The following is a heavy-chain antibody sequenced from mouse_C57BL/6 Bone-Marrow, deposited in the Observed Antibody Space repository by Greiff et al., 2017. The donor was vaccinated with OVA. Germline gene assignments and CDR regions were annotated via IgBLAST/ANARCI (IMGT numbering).Heavy chain of an antibody. CDR2: ISSGGDYI. J-gene: IGHJ2*01. V-gene: IGHV5-9-1*02. CDR1: GFTFSSYA. Sequence: EVQLQQSGEGLVKPGGSLKLSCAASGFTFSSYAMSWVRQTPEKRLEWVAYISSGGDYIYYADTVKGRFTISRDNARNTLYLQMSSLKSEDTAMYYCTREGITTDYFDYWGQGTTLTVSS. D-gene: IGHD1-1*01. CDR3: TREGITTDYFDY.